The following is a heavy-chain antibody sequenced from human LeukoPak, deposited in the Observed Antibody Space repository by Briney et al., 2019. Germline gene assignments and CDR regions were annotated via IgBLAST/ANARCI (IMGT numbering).Heavy chain of an antibody. J-gene: IGHJ4*02. CDR3: ARASFYSGYDAYYFDY. Sequence: SQTLSLTCSVSGGSISSSAYHWSWFRQHPGKGLEWIGYIYYTGRTYYSPSLKSRVTISLDTSKNQFSLNPSSLTAADTAVYYCARASFYSGYDAYYFDYWGQGTLVTVSS. V-gene: IGHV4-31*03. D-gene: IGHD5-12*01. CDR2: IYYTGRT. CDR1: GGSISSSAYH.